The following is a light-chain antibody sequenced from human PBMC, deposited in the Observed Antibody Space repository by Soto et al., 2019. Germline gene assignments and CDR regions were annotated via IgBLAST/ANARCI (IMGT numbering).Light chain of an antibody. CDR2: GAS. J-gene: IGKJ5*01. V-gene: IGKV3-20*01. CDR1: QSVSSSY. CDR3: QQYRSSPIT. Sequence: EVVLTQSPGTLSLSPGERATLSCRASQSVSSSYLAWYQQKPGLAPRLLIYGASSRATGIPDRFSGSGSGTDFTLTISRLEPEDFAVYYCQQYRSSPITFGQGTRLEMK.